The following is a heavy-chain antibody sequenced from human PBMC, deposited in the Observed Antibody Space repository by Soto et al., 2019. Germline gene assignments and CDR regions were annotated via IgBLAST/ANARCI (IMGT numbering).Heavy chain of an antibody. V-gene: IGHV1-3*01. Sequence: GAAVKVSCKASGYTFNSYAMHWVRQAPGQRLEWMGWINAGNGNTKYSQKFQGRVTITRDTSASTAYMELSSLRSEDTAVYYCARGGYCTNGVCWHWFDPWGQGTLVTVSS. CDR3: ARGGYCTNGVCWHWFDP. CDR2: INAGNGNT. J-gene: IGHJ5*02. CDR1: GYTFNSYA. D-gene: IGHD2-8*01.